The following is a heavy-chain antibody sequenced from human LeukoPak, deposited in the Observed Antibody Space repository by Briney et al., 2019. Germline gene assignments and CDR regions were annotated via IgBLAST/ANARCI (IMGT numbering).Heavy chain of an antibody. V-gene: IGHV4-34*09. CDR2: IYYSGST. D-gene: IGHD2-21*01. Sequence: KPSETLSLTCAVYGGSFSGYYWSWIRQPPGQGLEWIGYIYYSGSTYYNPSLKSRVTISVDTSKNQFSLKLSSVTAADTAVYYCARAVITHYFDYWGQGTLVTVSS. CDR1: GGSFSGYY. CDR3: ARAVITHYFDY. J-gene: IGHJ4*02.